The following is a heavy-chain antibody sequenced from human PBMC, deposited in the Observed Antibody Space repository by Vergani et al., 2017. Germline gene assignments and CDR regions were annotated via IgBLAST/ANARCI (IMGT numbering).Heavy chain of an antibody. CDR2: ISTSSSYI. D-gene: IGHD1-14*01. V-gene: IGHV3-21*02. CDR3: ARDTRGPEGADY. J-gene: IGHJ4*02. CDR1: GFTFRPYA. Sequence: EVQLVESGGGLVKPGGSLRLSCAASGFTFRPYAMTWVRQPPGKGLEWVSSISTSSSYIYNADSVKVRFAISRDNAKNSLYIQMNNLRAEDTAVYYCARDTRGPEGADYWGQGTLVTVSS.